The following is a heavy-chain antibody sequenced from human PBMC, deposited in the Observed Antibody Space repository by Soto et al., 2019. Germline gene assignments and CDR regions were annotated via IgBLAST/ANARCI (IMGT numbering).Heavy chain of an antibody. Sequence: QVQLVQSGAEVKKPGSSVKVSCKASGVTFSSYAISWVRQAPGQGLEWMGGIIPIFGTANYAQKFQGRVTITADKSTSTAYMELSSLRSEDTAVYYCARVGCSSTSCYWDYYYYGMDVWGQGTTVTVSS. J-gene: IGHJ6*02. D-gene: IGHD2-2*01. CDR2: IIPIFGTA. V-gene: IGHV1-69*06. CDR3: ARVGCSSTSCYWDYYYYGMDV. CDR1: GVTFSSYA.